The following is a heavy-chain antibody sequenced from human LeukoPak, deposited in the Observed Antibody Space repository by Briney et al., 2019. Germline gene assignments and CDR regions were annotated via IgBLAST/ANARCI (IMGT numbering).Heavy chain of an antibody. D-gene: IGHD3-10*01. CDR2: INPNSGGT. CDR1: GYTFTGYY. Sequence: ASVKVSCKASGYTFTGYYMHWVRQAPGQGIEWMGWINPNSGGTNYAQKFQGRVTMTRDTSISTAYMELSRLRSDDTAVYYCARASYYGSGSYYNSDAFDIWGQGTMVTVSS. J-gene: IGHJ3*02. CDR3: ARASYYGSGSYYNSDAFDI. V-gene: IGHV1-2*02.